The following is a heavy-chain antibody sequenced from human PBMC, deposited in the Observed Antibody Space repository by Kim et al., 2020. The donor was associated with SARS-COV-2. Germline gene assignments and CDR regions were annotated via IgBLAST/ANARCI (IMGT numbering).Heavy chain of an antibody. V-gene: IGHV7-4-1*02. Sequence: ASVKVSCKASGYTFTSYAMNWVRQAPGQGLEWMGWINTNTGNPTYAQGFTGRFVFSLDTSVSTAYLQISSLKAEDTAVYYCVYCSSTSCYTGRGYWGQGTLVTVSS. CDR1: GYTFTSYA. CDR3: VYCSSTSCYTGRGY. D-gene: IGHD2-2*02. J-gene: IGHJ4*02. CDR2: INTNTGNP.